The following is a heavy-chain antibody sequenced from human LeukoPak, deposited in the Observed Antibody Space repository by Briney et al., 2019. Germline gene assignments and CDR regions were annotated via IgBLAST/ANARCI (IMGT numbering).Heavy chain of an antibody. J-gene: IGHJ4*02. D-gene: IGHD3-10*01. CDR3: AREVGQTGPVRGVIRPDY. Sequence: ASVKVSCKASGYTFTSYGISWVRQAPGQGLEWMGWISAYNGNTNYAQKLQGRVTMTTDTSTSTAYMELRSLRSDDTAVYYCAREVGQTGPVRGVIRPDYWGQGTPVTVSS. CDR1: GYTFTSYG. V-gene: IGHV1-18*01. CDR2: ISAYNGNT.